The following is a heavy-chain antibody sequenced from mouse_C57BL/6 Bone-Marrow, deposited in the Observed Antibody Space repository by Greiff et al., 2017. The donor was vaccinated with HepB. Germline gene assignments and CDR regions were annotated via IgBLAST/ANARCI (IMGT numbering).Heavy chain of an antibody. CDR2: IRNKANGYTT. CDR3: ARYDEKGFAY. V-gene: IGHV7-3*01. CDR1: GFTFTDYY. Sequence: EVQLQQSGGGLVQPGGSLSLSCAASGFTFTDYYMSWVRQPPGKALEWLGFIRNKANGYTTEYSASVKGRFTISRDNSQSILYLQMNALRAEDSATYYCARYDEKGFAYWGQGTLVTVSA. J-gene: IGHJ3*01.